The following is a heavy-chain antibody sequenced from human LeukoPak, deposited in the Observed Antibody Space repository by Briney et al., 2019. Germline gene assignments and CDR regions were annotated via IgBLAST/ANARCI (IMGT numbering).Heavy chain of an antibody. CDR2: IYTSGST. Sequence: SETLSLTCTVSGGSISSYYWSWIRQPAGKGLEWIGRIYTSGSTNYNPSLKSRVTISADKSKNQFSLKLSSVTAADTAVYYCALTGITGTSRFDYWGQGTLVTVSS. CDR1: GGSISSYY. J-gene: IGHJ4*02. V-gene: IGHV4-4*07. CDR3: ALTGITGTSRFDY. D-gene: IGHD1-7*01.